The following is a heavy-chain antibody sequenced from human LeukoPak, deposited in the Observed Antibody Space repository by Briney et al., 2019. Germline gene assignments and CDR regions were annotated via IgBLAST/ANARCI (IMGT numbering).Heavy chain of an antibody. D-gene: IGHD3-16*01. CDR3: ARVLGVNWFDP. J-gene: IGHJ5*02. CDR1: GFTVSSNY. Sequence: GGSLRLSCAASGFTVSSNYMSWVRQAPGKGLEWVSVIYSGGSTYYADSVKGGFTISRDNSKNTLYLQMNSLRAEDTAVYYCARVLGVNWFDPWGQGTLVTVSP. CDR2: IYSGGST. V-gene: IGHV3-66*01.